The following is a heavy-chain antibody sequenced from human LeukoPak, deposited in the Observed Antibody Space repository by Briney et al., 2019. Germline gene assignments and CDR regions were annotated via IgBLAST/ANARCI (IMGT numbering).Heavy chain of an antibody. D-gene: IGHD3-10*01. Sequence: ASVKVSCKASGGTFSSHAISWVRQAPGQGLEWMGGIIPIFGTANYAQKFQGRVTITTDESTSTAYMELGSLRSEDTAVYYCARDGITMVRGVPAYYYYMDVWGKGTTVTVSS. V-gene: IGHV1-69*05. CDR2: IIPIFGTA. J-gene: IGHJ6*03. CDR3: ARDGITMVRGVPAYYYYMDV. CDR1: GGTFSSHA.